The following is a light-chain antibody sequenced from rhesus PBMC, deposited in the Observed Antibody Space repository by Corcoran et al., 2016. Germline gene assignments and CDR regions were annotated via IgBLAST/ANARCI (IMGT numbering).Light chain of an antibody. J-gene: IGKJ2*01. V-gene: IGKV3-10*01. Sequence: QVILTQSPATLSLSPGERATLSCRASQSVSSYLAWYQQKPGQAPRHHIYGASSRAPGIPYRFSGRGSGTYFTLTISSLEPEDVGVYHCYQHSSGYSFGQGTKVEIK. CDR3: YQHSSGYS. CDR2: GAS. CDR1: QSVSSY.